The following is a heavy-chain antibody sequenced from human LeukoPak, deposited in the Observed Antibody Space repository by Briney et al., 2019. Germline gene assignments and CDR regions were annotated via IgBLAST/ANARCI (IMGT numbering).Heavy chain of an antibody. Sequence: GASVKVSCKASGYTFTGYYMHWVRQAPGQGLEWMGWINPNSGGTNYAQKFQGRVTMTRDTSISTAYMELSRLRSDDTAVYYCARDNWDIAVVVAAMSWFDPWGQGTLATVSS. CDR1: GYTFTGYY. D-gene: IGHD2-15*01. CDR3: ARDNWDIAVVVAAMSWFDP. CDR2: INPNSGGT. J-gene: IGHJ5*02. V-gene: IGHV1-2*02.